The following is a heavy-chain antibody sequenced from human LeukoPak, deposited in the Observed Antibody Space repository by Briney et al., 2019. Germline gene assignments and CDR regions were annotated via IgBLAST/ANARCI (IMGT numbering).Heavy chain of an antibody. CDR3: ARAGDDFWSGYYHFDY. CDR1: GGSFSGDY. J-gene: IGHJ4*02. V-gene: IGHV4-34*01. Sequence: PSETLSLTCAVYGGSFSGDYWSWIRQPPGRGLEWIGEINHSGSTNYNPPLKSRVTISVDTSKNQFSLKLSSVTAADTAVYYCARAGDDFWSGYYHFDYWGQGTLVTVSS. CDR2: INHSGST. D-gene: IGHD3-3*01.